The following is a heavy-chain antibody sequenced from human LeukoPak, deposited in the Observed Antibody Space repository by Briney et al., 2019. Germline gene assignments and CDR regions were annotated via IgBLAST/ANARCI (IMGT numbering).Heavy chain of an antibody. D-gene: IGHD2-15*01. V-gene: IGHV3-23*01. CDR3: ARVLRYCSGGNCYSGGLGYMDV. CDR1: GFTFRTYA. Sequence: GGSLRLSCAASGFTFRTYAMSWVRQAPGKGLEWVSVISGSGDSTYYADSVKGRFTISRDNSKNTLYLQMNSLRAEDTAVYYCARVLRYCSGGNCYSGGLGYMDVWGKGTTVTISS. CDR2: ISGSGDST. J-gene: IGHJ6*03.